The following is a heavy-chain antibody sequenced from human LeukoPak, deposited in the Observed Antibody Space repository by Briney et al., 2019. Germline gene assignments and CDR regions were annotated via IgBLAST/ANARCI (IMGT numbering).Heavy chain of an antibody. CDR1: GFTFSSYW. D-gene: IGHD6-13*01. Sequence: PGGSLRLSCAASGFTFSSYWMHWVRQAPGKGLVWVSRINSDGSGTSYADSVKGRFTISRDNAKNTLYLQMNSLRAEDTAVYYCARDQGGSSWYGFDYWGQGTLVTVSS. V-gene: IGHV3-74*01. J-gene: IGHJ4*02. CDR2: INSDGSGT. CDR3: ARDQGGSSWYGFDY.